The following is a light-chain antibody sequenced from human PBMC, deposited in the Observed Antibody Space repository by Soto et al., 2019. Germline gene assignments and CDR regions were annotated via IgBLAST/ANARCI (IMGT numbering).Light chain of an antibody. Sequence: QSVLTQPASVSGSPGQSITISCTGTTSDVGSYDLVSWYQQHPGKAPKIMIYEVSKRPSGDSNRFSGSKSGSTASLTISGLQAEDEADYYCSSYAGSPLCVFGTGTKVTVL. CDR2: EVS. J-gene: IGLJ1*01. V-gene: IGLV2-14*02. CDR3: SSYAGSPLCV. CDR1: TSDVGSYDL.